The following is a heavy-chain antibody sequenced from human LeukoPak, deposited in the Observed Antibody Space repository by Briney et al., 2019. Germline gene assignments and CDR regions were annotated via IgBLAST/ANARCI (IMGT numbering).Heavy chain of an antibody. CDR1: GGSISSGVYY. V-gene: IGHV4-31*03. CDR3: ARATYYYDSSGYYYFFDY. J-gene: IGHJ4*02. D-gene: IGHD3-22*01. CDR2: IYYSGST. Sequence: SETLSLTCTVSGGSISSGVYYWSWIRQHPGKGLEWIGYIYYSGSTYYNPSLKSRVTISVDTSKNQFSLKLSSVTAADTAVYYCARATYYYDSSGYYYFFDYWGQGTLVTVSS.